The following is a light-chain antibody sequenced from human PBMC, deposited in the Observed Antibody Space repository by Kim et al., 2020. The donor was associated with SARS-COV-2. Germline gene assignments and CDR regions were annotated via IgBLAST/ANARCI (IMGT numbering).Light chain of an antibody. Sequence: ASVGDRVTITCQESQDISNYLNWYQQKPGKAPKLLIYDASNVETGVPSRFSGSGSGTDFTFTISSLQPEDIATYYCQQYDNPPISFGQGTRLEIK. V-gene: IGKV1-33*01. CDR1: QDISNY. CDR2: DAS. J-gene: IGKJ5*01. CDR3: QQYDNPPIS.